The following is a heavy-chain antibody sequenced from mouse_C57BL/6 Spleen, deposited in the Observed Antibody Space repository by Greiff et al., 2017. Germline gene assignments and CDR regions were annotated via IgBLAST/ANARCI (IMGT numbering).Heavy chain of an antibody. D-gene: IGHD2-1*01. V-gene: IGHV1-59*01. CDR3: ARNGNFFDY. CDR1: GYTFTSYW. CDR2: IDPSDSYT. Sequence: QVQLQQPGAELVRPGTSVKLSCKASGYTFTSYWMHWVKQRPGQGLEWIGVIDPSDSYTNYNQKFKGKATLTVDTSSSTAYMQLSSLTSEDSAVYYCARNGNFFDYWGQGTTLTVSS. J-gene: IGHJ2*01.